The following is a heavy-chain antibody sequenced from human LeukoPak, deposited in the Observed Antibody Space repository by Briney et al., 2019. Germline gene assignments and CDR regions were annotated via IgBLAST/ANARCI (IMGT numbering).Heavy chain of an antibody. CDR2: IYTSGST. CDR1: GGSISSGSYY. J-gene: IGHJ4*02. V-gene: IGHV4-61*02. Sequence: SQTLSLTCTVSGGSISSGSYYWSWIRQPAGKGLEWIGRIYTSGSTNYNPSLKSRVTISVDTSKNQFSLKLSSVTAADTAVYYCARVGASRVGYYFDYWGQGTLVTVSS. D-gene: IGHD1-26*01. CDR3: ARVGASRVGYYFDY.